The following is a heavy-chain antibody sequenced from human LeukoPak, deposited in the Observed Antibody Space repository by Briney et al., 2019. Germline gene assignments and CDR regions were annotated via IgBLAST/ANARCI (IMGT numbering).Heavy chain of an antibody. Sequence: ASVTVSCKASVYTFTGYYLHWVRQAPGQGLEWMGWINPNSGATNYAQKFQGRVTMTRDTSISTAYMELSSLRSDDTAVYYCARGIAVAGVDYWGQGTLVTVSS. CDR3: ARGIAVAGVDY. CDR1: VYTFTGYY. V-gene: IGHV1-2*02. J-gene: IGHJ4*02. CDR2: INPNSGAT. D-gene: IGHD6-19*01.